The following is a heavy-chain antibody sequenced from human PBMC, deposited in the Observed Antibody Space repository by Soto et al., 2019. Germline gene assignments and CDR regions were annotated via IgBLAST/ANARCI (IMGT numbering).Heavy chain of an antibody. V-gene: IGHV4-59*01. J-gene: IGHJ5*02. CDR3: ARVGVYSSSWYDGDVDNWFDP. D-gene: IGHD6-13*01. Sequence: SETLSLTCTVSGGSISSYYWIWIRQPPGKGLEWIGYIYYSGSTNYNPSLKSRVTISVDTSKNQFSLKLSSVTAADTAVYYCARVGVYSSSWYDGDVDNWFDPWGQGTLVTVSS. CDR2: IYYSGST. CDR1: GGSISSYY.